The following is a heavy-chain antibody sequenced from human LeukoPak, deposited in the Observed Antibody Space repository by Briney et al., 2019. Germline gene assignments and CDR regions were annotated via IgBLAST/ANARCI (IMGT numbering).Heavy chain of an antibody. D-gene: IGHD1-1*01. Sequence: PGGSLRPSCAASGFTVSSNYMSWVRQAPGKGLEWVSVIYSGGSTYYADSVKGRFTISRDNSKNTLYLQMNSLRAEDTAVYYCARDTTTTGFSWELDYWGQGTLVTVSS. CDR2: IYSGGST. J-gene: IGHJ4*02. CDR3: ARDTTTTGFSWELDY. CDR1: GFTVSSNY. V-gene: IGHV3-53*01.